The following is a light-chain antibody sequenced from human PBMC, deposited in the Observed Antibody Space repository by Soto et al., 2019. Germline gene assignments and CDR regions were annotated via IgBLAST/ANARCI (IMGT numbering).Light chain of an antibody. J-gene: IGKJ2*01. V-gene: IGKV3-11*01. Sequence: EIVLTQSLATLSLSPGERATLSCRASQSVSSYLAWYQQKPGQAPRLLMYDSSNRATGIPARFSGSGSGTDFTLTINSLEPEDFAVYYCQERSDWPPATFGQGTKLEIK. CDR2: DSS. CDR3: QERSDWPPAT. CDR1: QSVSSY.